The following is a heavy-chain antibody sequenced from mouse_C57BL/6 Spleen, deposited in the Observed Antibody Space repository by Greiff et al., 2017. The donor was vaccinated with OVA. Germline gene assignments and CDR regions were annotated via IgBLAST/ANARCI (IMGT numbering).Heavy chain of an antibody. Sequence: EVHLVESGGGLVKPGGSLKLSCAASGFTFSSYAMSWVRQTPEKRLEWVATISDGGSYTYYPDNVKGRFTISRDNAKNNLYLQMSHLKSEDTAMYYCARDRDPYYYGSSYDYYAMDYWGQGTSVTVSS. V-gene: IGHV5-4*01. J-gene: IGHJ4*01. CDR3: ARDRDPYYYGSSYDYYAMDY. CDR1: GFTFSSYA. CDR2: ISDGGSYT. D-gene: IGHD1-1*01.